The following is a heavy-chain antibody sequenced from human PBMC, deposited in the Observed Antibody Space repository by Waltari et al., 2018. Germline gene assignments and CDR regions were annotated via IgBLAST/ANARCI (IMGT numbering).Heavy chain of an antibody. CDR1: GFTFSSYA. V-gene: IGHV3-23*01. Sequence: EVQLLESGGGWVQPGGSLRLSCAASGFTFSSYAMSWVRQAPGKGLEWVSAISGSGGSTYYADSVKGRFTISRDNSKNTLYLQMNSLRAEDTAVYYCAKEITYYYDSSGPLGYWGQGTLVTVSS. D-gene: IGHD3-22*01. CDR2: ISGSGGST. CDR3: AKEITYYYDSSGPLGY. J-gene: IGHJ4*02.